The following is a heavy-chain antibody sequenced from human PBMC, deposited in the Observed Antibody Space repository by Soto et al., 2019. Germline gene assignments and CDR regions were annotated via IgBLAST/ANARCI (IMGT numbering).Heavy chain of an antibody. J-gene: IGHJ4*02. V-gene: IGHV4-61*01. CDR2: VFRSGSI. Sequence: SEPLSLTCNVSGGSMTTCSYFWSWIRQPPGKGLEWIGYVFRSGSINYSPSFKSRVTISIDTSKNQFSLMLKSVTAADTAVYFCARARNRYFDYWGQGALVTVSS. CDR1: GGSMTTCSYF. CDR3: ARARNRYFDY. D-gene: IGHD1-1*01.